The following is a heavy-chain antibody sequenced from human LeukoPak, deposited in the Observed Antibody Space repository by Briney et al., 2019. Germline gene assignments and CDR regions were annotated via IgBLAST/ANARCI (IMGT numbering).Heavy chain of an antibody. D-gene: IGHD1-26*01. J-gene: IGHJ4*02. V-gene: IGHV3-30*02. Sequence: PGGSLRLSCAASGFTFSNYGMHWVRQAPGKGLEWVTFIRPDGNNKYYADSVKGRFTISRDNSKNTLYLQMNSLRGEDTAVYYCARNRSGSSDFWGQGTLATVSS. CDR1: GFTFSNYG. CDR3: ARNRSGSSDF. CDR2: IRPDGNNK.